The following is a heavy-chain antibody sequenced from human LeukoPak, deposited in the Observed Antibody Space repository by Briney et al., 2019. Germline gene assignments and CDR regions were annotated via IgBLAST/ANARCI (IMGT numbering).Heavy chain of an antibody. CDR1: GYTFTRYY. Sequence: ASVKVSCKASGYTFTRYYMHWVRQAPGQGLEWMGIINPSGGSTSYAQKFQGRVTITRDTSTSTVYMELSSLRSEDTAVYYCARGEQQLVNYCYGMDVWGQGTTVTVSS. V-gene: IGHV1-46*01. CDR2: INPSGGST. CDR3: ARGEQQLVNYCYGMDV. J-gene: IGHJ6*02. D-gene: IGHD6-13*01.